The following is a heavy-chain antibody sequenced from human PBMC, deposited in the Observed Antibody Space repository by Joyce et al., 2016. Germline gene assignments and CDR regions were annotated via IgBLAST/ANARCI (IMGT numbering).Heavy chain of an antibody. CDR1: GYTLTSYD. CDR2: INPSGGGT. J-gene: IGHJ6*01. CDR3: ARGAYCSSTSCSNYYYDGMDV. D-gene: IGHD2-2*01. V-gene: IGHV1-46*01. Sequence: QALLVQSGAEVKKPGASVKVSCKASGYTLTSYDIHWLLQAPVQGLEWMGRINPSGGGTSYAQKFQGRVTMTRDTSTGTVYMDLSSLRSEDTAVYYCARGAYCSSTSCSNYYYDGMDVWGQGTTVTVSS.